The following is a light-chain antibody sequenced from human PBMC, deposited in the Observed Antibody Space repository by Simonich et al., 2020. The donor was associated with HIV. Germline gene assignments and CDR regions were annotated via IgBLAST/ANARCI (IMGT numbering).Light chain of an antibody. CDR2: KDT. Sequence: SYELTQPPSVSVSPGQTARISCSGDAFPNQYAYWYQQKPGQAPVLVMCKDTERPSGIPERFSVASSGTTVTLTISGVQAEDEADYYCQSADSSGTHRVFGGGTKLTVL. CDR3: QSADSSGTHRV. V-gene: IGLV3-25*03. J-gene: IGLJ2*01. CDR1: AFPNQY.